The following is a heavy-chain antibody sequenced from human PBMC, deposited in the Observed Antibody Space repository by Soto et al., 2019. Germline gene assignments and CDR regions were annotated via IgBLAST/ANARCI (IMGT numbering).Heavy chain of an antibody. CDR3: ARVVPGAEAWFGP. J-gene: IGHJ5*02. D-gene: IGHD2-2*01. CDR1: GYTLTELS. Sequence: GASVKVSCKVSGYTLTELSMHWVRQAPGQPLEWLGWISLYSDGTNYAQKFQGRVSMTTDTSTTTAYMELRSLRSDDTAVYYCARVVPGAEAWFGPWGQGILVTVSS. V-gene: IGHV1-2*02. CDR2: ISLYSDGT.